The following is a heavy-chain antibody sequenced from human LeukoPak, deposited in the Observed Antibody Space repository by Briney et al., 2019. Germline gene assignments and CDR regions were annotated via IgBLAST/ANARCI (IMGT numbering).Heavy chain of an antibody. CDR3: AKAPSGSYAIDY. J-gene: IGHJ4*02. CDR2: ISYDGSNK. CDR1: GFTLTSFSSYG. D-gene: IGHD1-26*01. Sequence: GGSLRLSCAASGFTLTSFSSYGMHWVRHAPGKGLEWVAAISYDGSNKYYVDSVKGRFTISRDNSKNTLYLQMNSLRAEDTAVYYCAKAPSGSYAIDYWGQGTLVTVSS. V-gene: IGHV3-30*18.